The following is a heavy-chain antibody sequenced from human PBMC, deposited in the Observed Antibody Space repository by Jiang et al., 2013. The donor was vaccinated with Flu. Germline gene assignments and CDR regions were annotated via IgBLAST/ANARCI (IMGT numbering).Heavy chain of an antibody. J-gene: IGHJ5*02. Sequence: TCTVSGGSISSGSYYWSWIRQPAGKGLEWIGRIYTSGSTNYNPSLKSRVTISVDTSKNQFSLKLSSVTAADTAVYYCARDSEWLGANNWFDPWGQGTLVTVSS. CDR3: ARDSEWLGANNWFDP. CDR2: IYTSGST. D-gene: IGHD6-19*01. V-gene: IGHV4-61*02. CDR1: GGSISSGSYY.